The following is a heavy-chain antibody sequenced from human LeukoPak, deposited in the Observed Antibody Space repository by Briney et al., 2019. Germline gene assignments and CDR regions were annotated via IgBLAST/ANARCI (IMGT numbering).Heavy chain of an antibody. D-gene: IGHD2-2*01. Sequence: GGSLRLSCAASGFTFSSYSMNWVSQAPGKGLEWVSSISSSSSYIYYADSVKGRFTISGDNAKNSLYLQMNSLRAEDTAVYYCARAIGYCSSTSCYLDAFDIWGQGTMVTVSS. CDR1: GFTFSSYS. V-gene: IGHV3-21*01. CDR2: ISSSSSYI. CDR3: ARAIGYCSSTSCYLDAFDI. J-gene: IGHJ3*02.